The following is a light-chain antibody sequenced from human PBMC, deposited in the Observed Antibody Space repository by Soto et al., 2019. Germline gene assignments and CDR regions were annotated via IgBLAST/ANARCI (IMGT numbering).Light chain of an antibody. CDR1: SSDVGTYFNY. Sequence: QSVLTQPASVSGSPGQSITISCTGTSSDVGTYFNYVSWFQQLPGKAPKLIIYKVTNRPSGVSNRFSGSKSGNTASLTISGLQAEDEADYYCTSYTSSSAYVVFGGGTKVTVL. V-gene: IGLV2-14*01. J-gene: IGLJ2*01. CDR3: TSYTSSSAYVV. CDR2: KVT.